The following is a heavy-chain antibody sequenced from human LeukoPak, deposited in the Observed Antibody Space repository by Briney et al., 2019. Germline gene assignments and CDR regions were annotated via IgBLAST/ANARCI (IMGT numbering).Heavy chain of an antibody. Sequence: ASVKVSCKTSGYTFNNYAITWVRQAPGQGLEWMGWISAYNGNTNYAQKLQGRVTMTTDTSTTTAYMDLRSLRSDDTAVYYCATSSGSGSPQGYWGQGTLVTVSS. D-gene: IGHD3-10*01. CDR2: ISAYNGNT. V-gene: IGHV1-18*01. J-gene: IGHJ4*02. CDR1: GYTFNNYA. CDR3: ATSSGSGSPQGY.